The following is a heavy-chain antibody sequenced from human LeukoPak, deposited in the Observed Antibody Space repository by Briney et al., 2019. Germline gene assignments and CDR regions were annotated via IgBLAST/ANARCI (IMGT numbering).Heavy chain of an antibody. D-gene: IGHD6-19*01. CDR3: ARAALSSGWKAGVNY. J-gene: IGHJ4*02. V-gene: IGHV3-30*04. Sequence: GRSLRLSCAASGFTFNTYALHWVRQAPGKGLEWVAVISFDGINKYYADSVKGRFTLSRDNSKNTLSLQINSLRAGDTAVYYCARAALSSGWKAGVNYWGQGTLVTVSS. CDR2: ISFDGINK. CDR1: GFTFNTYA.